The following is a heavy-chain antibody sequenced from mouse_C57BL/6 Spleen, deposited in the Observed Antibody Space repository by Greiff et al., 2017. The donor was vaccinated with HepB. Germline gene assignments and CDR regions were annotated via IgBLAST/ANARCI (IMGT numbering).Heavy chain of an antibody. J-gene: IGHJ2*01. CDR2: ISDGGSYT. CDR3: ARVPITTVVAYYFDY. D-gene: IGHD1-1*01. CDR1: GFTFSSYA. Sequence: EVKVVESGGGLVKPGGSLKLSCAASGFTFSSYAMSWVRQTPEKRLEWVATISDGGSYTYYPDNVKGRFTISRDNAKNNLYLQMSHLKSEDTAMYCCARVPITTVVAYYFDYWGQGTTRTVAS. V-gene: IGHV5-4*03.